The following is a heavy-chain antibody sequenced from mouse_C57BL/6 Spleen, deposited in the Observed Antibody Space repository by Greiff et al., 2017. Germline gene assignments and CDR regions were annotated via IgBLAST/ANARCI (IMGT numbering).Heavy chain of an antibody. D-gene: IGHD1-1*01. J-gene: IGHJ4*01. Sequence: QVQLQQSGAELVKPGASVKISCKASGYAFSSYWMNWVKQRPGKGLEWIGQIYPGDGDTNYNGKFKGKATLTADKSSSTAYMQLSSLTSEDSAVYFCALTTVVAPIGYAMDDWGQGTSVTVSS. CDR2: IYPGDGDT. CDR3: ALTTVVAPIGYAMDD. CDR1: GYAFSSYW. V-gene: IGHV1-80*01.